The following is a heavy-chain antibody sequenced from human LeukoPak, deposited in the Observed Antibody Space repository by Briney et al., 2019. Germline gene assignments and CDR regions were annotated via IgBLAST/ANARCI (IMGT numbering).Heavy chain of an antibody. Sequence: GASVKVSCKASGVTFSSYAISWVRQAPGQGLEWMGGIIPIFGKANYAQKFQGRVTITTYESTSTAYMELSSLRSEDTAVYYCARDFHIAARPYYYYMDVWGKGTTVTVSS. V-gene: IGHV1-69*05. CDR1: GVTFSSYA. CDR3: ARDFHIAARPYYYYMDV. D-gene: IGHD6-6*01. CDR2: IIPIFGKA. J-gene: IGHJ6*03.